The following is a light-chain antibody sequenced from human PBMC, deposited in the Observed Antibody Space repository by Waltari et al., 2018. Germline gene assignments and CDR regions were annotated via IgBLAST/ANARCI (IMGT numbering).Light chain of an antibody. CDR2: DVS. J-gene: IGKJ4*01. Sequence: VMTQTPRTLSVTPGQPASISCKSIQTLLHSDGNTFLFWYMQKPGQSPHLLIYDVSSRFSGVPDRFSGSGSGTDFTLKISRVEAEDTGVYYCMQGVHLPLTFGGGTKVEI. V-gene: IGKV2-29*02. CDR1: QTLLHSDGNTF. CDR3: MQGVHLPLT.